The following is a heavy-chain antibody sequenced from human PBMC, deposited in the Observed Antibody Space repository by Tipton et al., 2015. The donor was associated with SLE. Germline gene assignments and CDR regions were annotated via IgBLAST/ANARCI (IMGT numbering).Heavy chain of an antibody. CDR1: GFTFDDYA. CDR3: AKEGEGSWSVDY. CDR2: ICWNSGSI. Sequence: QLVQSGGGLVQPGRSLRLSCAASGFTFDDYAMHWVRQAPGKGLEWVSGICWNSGSIGYADSVKGRFTISRDNAKNSLYLQMNSLRAEDTALYYCAKEGEGSWSVDYWGQGTLVTVSS. J-gene: IGHJ4*02. D-gene: IGHD6-13*01. V-gene: IGHV3-9*01.